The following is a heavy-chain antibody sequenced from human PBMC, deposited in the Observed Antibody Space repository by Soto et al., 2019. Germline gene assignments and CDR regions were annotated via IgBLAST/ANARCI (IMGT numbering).Heavy chain of an antibody. CDR3: ARVPGYSYGRNLRRYNWFDP. CDR1: GYTFTIYA. J-gene: IGHJ5*02. V-gene: IGHV1-3*01. CDR2: INAGNGNT. Sequence: ASVKVSCKASGYTFTIYAMHWVRQAPGQRLEWMGWINAGNGNTKYSQKFQGRVTITRDTSASTAYMELSSLRSEDTAVYYCARVPGYSYGRNLRRYNWFDPWGQGTLVTVSS. D-gene: IGHD5-18*01.